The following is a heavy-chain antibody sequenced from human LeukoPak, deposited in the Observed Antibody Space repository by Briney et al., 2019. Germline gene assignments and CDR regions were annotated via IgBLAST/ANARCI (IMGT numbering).Heavy chain of an antibody. CDR3: ASTIGAAGTWNTAVVYYYYGMDV. CDR2: IDYRGNT. D-gene: IGHD6-13*01. Sequence: SETLSLTCAASGGSVSSYYWSWLRQPPGKGLEWIGYIDYRGNTNYNPSLVSRVTISADTSKNQSSLILTSVTAADTAVYYSASTIGAAGTWNTAVVYYYYGMDVWGQGTTVSVS. CDR1: GGSVSSYY. J-gene: IGHJ6*02. V-gene: IGHV4-59*08.